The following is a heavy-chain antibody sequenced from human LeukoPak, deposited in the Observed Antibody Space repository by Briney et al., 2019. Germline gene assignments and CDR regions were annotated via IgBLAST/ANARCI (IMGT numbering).Heavy chain of an antibody. V-gene: IGHV4-59*11. CDR3: ARDLVTVTTGFDI. Sequence: PSETLSLTCAVSDDSFSSHYWTWIRQPPGKGLEWIGYISYIGSTNYNPSLKSRVTISIDTSRNQFSLRLSSVTAADTAVYYCARDLVTVTTGFDIWGQGTMVSVSS. CDR2: ISYIGST. D-gene: IGHD4-17*01. CDR1: DDSFSSHY. J-gene: IGHJ3*02.